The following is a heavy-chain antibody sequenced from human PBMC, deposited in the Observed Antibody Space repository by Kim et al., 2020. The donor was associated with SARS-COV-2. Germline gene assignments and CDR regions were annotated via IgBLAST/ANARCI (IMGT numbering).Heavy chain of an antibody. CDR3: ARRQAGPLDWYFDL. Sequence: ASVKVSCKASGYTFTSYDINWVRQATGQGLEWMGWMNPNSGNTGYAQKFQGRVTMTRNTSISTAYMELSSLRSEDTAVYYCARRQAGPLDWYFDLWGRGTLVTVSS. J-gene: IGHJ2*01. CDR2: MNPNSGNT. V-gene: IGHV1-8*01. CDR1: GYTFTSYD. D-gene: IGHD6-19*01.